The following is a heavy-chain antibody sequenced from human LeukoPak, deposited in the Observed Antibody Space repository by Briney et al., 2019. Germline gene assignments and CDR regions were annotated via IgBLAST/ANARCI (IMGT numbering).Heavy chain of an antibody. CDR2: IYYSGST. Sequence: SETLSLTCTVSGGSISSYYWSWIRQPPGKGLEGIGYIYYSGSTNYNPSLTRRVTISVDTSKNQFSLKLSSVTAADTAVYYCARGAFAVVVPAANIPRYNWFDPWGQGTLVTVSS. D-gene: IGHD2-2*01. V-gene: IGHV4-59*01. J-gene: IGHJ5*02. CDR3: ARGAFAVVVPAANIPRYNWFDP. CDR1: GGSISSYY.